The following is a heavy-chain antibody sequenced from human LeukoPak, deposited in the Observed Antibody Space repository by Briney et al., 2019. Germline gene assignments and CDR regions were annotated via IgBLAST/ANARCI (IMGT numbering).Heavy chain of an antibody. CDR2: IYSGGST. J-gene: IGHJ4*02. D-gene: IGHD2-8*01. V-gene: IGHV3-53*01. Sequence: PGGSLRLSCAASGFTVSSNYVSWVRQAPGKGLEWVSVIYSGGSTYYADSVKGRFTISRDNSKNTLYLQMNSLRAEDTAVYYCASHLNGGWPDYWGQGTLVTVSS. CDR3: ASHLNGGWPDY. CDR1: GFTVSSNY.